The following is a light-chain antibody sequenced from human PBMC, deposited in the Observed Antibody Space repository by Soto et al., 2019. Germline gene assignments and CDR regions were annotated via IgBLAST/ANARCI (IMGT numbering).Light chain of an antibody. CDR2: GAS. V-gene: IGKV3-20*01. Sequence: EIVLTQSPGTLSLSPGERATLSCRASQSVRNSYLAWYQQKPGQAPRLLIYGASSRATGVPDRFSGSGSGTDFTLTISSLEPEDSAVYYCQKYGSSPQAFGQGTKVEIK. CDR1: QSVRNSY. CDR3: QKYGSSPQA. J-gene: IGKJ1*01.